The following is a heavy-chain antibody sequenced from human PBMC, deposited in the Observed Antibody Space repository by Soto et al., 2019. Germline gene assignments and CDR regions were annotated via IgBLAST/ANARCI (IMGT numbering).Heavy chain of an antibody. V-gene: IGHV4-34*01. CDR2: INHSGST. D-gene: IGHD2-15*01. J-gene: IGHJ4*02. Sequence: PSETLSLTCAVYGGSFSGYYWSWIRQPPGKGLEWIGEINHSGSTNYNPSLKSRVTISVDTSKNQFSLKLSSVTAADTAVYYCARLFTEYCSGCSCYLSRLDYWGQGTLVT. CDR3: ARLFTEYCSGCSCYLSRLDY. CDR1: GGSFSGYY.